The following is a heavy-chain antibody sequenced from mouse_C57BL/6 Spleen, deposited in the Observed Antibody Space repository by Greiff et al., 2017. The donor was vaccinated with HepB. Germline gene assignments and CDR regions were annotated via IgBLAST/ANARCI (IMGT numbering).Heavy chain of an antibody. CDR2: IYPGDGDT. CDR1: GYAFSSSW. J-gene: IGHJ2*01. Sequence: QVQLQPSGPELVKPGASVKISCKASGYAFSSSWMNWVKQRPGKGLEWIGRIYPGDGDTNYNGKFKGKATLSADKPSSTAYIQLSSLTSEDSAVYFCARRSNYEGFYFDYWGQGATLTDSS. V-gene: IGHV1-82*01. D-gene: IGHD2-5*01. CDR3: ARRSNYEGFYFDY.